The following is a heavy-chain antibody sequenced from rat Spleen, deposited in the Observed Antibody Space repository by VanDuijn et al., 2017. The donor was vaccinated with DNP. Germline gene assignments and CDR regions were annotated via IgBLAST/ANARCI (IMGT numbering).Heavy chain of an antibody. D-gene: IGHD3-4*01. CDR3: ATNNYFDY. V-gene: IGHV5-25*01. J-gene: IGHJ2*01. CDR2: ISPSGSRP. Sequence: EVQLVLSGGCPAQPGRSLKLSCVASGFTFTNLYIALFRQAPKKGLEWVAAISPSGSRPYSPDSVKGRFTISRDTAKSSLYLQMDSLRSEDTATYYCATNNYFDYWGQGVMVTVSS. CDR1: GFTFTNLY.